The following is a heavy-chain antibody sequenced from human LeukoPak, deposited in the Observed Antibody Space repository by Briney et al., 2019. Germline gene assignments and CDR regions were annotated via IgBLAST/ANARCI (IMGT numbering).Heavy chain of an antibody. CDR1: GGTFSSYA. CDR2: IIPIFGTA. D-gene: IGHD3-16*01. J-gene: IGHJ4*02. V-gene: IGHV1-69*01. CDR3: ADLGYDYVWGSYSV. Sequence: SVKVSCKASGGTFSSYAISWVRQAPGQGLEWMGGIIPIFGTANYAQKFQGRVTITADESTSTAYMELSSLRSEDTAVYYCADLGYDYVWGSYSVWGQGTLVTVSS.